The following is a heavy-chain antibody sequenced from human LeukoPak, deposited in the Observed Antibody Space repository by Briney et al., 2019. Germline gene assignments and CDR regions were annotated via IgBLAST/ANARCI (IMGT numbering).Heavy chain of an antibody. V-gene: IGHV4-59*01. Sequence: SETLSLTCAVSGGSISNYYWSWIRQSPEEGLEWIGYIYYSWHTNYNPSLKSRVTMSVDTSKNQFSLKLTSVTAADTAVYYCARGGTRDNWVYYIDYWGQGTLVTVSS. CDR1: GGSISNYY. D-gene: IGHD1-1*01. CDR3: ARGGTRDNWVYYIDY. CDR2: IYYSWHT. J-gene: IGHJ4*02.